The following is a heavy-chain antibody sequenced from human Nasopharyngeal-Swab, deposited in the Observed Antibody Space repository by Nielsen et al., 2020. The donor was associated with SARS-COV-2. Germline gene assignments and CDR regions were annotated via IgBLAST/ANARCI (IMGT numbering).Heavy chain of an antibody. CDR1: GHTLTHFS. V-gene: IGHV1-24*01. CDR3: ATEEGSGTYSVNYFDY. Sequence: ASVKVSCNVSGHTLTHFSMNWVRQAPGGGLEWMGAFDPEDGETIYAQKFQGRVTITEDTSTDTAYLELSRLTSDDTAVYYCATEEGSGTYSVNYFDYWGQGTLVTVSS. CDR2: FDPEDGET. J-gene: IGHJ4*02. D-gene: IGHD1-26*01.